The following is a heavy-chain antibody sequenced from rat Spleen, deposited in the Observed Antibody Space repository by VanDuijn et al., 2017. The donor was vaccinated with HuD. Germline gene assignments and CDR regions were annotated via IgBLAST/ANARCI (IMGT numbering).Heavy chain of an antibody. CDR1: GFTFSNYY. D-gene: IGHD1-11*01. CDR2: ISTSGSRT. CDR3: ARRGYGAMAA. Sequence: EVQLVESGGGLVQPGRSMKLSCAASGFTFSNYYMAWVRQAPKKGLEWVATISTSGSRTYYPDSVKGRFTISRDNAKSTLYLQMDSLRSEDTATYYCARRGYGAMAAWGQGASVTVSS. V-gene: IGHV5-25*01. J-gene: IGHJ4*01.